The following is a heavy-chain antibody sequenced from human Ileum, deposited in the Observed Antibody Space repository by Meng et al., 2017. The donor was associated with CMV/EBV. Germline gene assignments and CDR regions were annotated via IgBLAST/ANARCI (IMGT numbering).Heavy chain of an antibody. V-gene: IGHV4-4*07. CDR1: GDSISRYF. J-gene: IGHJ5*02. Sequence: QVQLQESGPGLVKPSETLSLTGTVSGDSISRYFWSWIRQPAGKGLEWIGRINTSGKTTYSPSLKSRVTMSLDTSKNQFSLRLTSVSAADTALYYCARDLIRDDTGSWFDPWGQGTLVTVSS. D-gene: IGHD3-16*01. CDR3: ARDLIRDDTGSWFDP. CDR2: INTSGKT.